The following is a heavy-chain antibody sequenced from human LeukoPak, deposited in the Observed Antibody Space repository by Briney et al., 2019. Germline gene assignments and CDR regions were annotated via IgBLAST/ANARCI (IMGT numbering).Heavy chain of an antibody. D-gene: IGHD2-21*02. CDR3: ARDLSRVVVTGEAFDI. Sequence: ASVKVSCKASGYTFTSYGISWVRQAPGQGLEWMGWISAYNGNTNYAQKPQGRVTMTTDTSTSTAYMELSSLRSEDTAVYYCARDLSRVVVTGEAFDIWGQGTMVTVSS. V-gene: IGHV1-18*01. CDR1: GYTFTSYG. CDR2: ISAYNGNT. J-gene: IGHJ3*02.